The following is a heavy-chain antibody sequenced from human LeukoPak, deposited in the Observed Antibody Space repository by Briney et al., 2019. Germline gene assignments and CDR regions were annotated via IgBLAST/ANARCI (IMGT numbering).Heavy chain of an antibody. J-gene: IGHJ4*02. CDR1: GFTFSNYG. CDR3: ARDSCSSVTCYDY. V-gene: IGHV3-33*01. CDR2: IQHDGSIK. Sequence: GRFLRLSCAASGFTFSNYGMHWVRLAPGKGLEWVAAIQHDGSIKYYADSVKGRFTISRDDSKNTLYLQMNSLRAEDAAVYYCARDSCSSVTCYDYWGQGTLVTVSS. D-gene: IGHD2-2*01.